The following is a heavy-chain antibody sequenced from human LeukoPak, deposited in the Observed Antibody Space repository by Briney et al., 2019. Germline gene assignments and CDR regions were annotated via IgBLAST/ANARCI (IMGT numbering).Heavy chain of an antibody. Sequence: GGSLRLSCATSGFTFTNYAMNWVRQAPGKGLEWVSAVTGPGDTTYYADSVKGRFIISRDNSKNMLYLQLNSLRADDTAMYYCARNLGPFDVRGHGTMVTVSS. V-gene: IGHV3-23*01. D-gene: IGHD3-16*01. J-gene: IGHJ3*01. CDR2: VTGPGDTT. CDR1: GFTFTNYA. CDR3: ARNLGPFDV.